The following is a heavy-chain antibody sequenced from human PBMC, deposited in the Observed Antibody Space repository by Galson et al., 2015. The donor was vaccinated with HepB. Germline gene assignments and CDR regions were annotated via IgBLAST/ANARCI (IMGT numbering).Heavy chain of an antibody. J-gene: IGHJ3*02. CDR3: ARWAVVTGFGAFDI. Sequence: SLRLSCAASGFTVSSNYMSWVRQAPGKGLEWVSVIYSGGSTYYADSVKGRFTISRDNSKNTLYLQMNSLRAEDTAVYYCARWAVVTGFGAFDIWGQGTMVTVSS. V-gene: IGHV3-53*01. D-gene: IGHD4-23*01. CDR1: GFTVSSNY. CDR2: IYSGGST.